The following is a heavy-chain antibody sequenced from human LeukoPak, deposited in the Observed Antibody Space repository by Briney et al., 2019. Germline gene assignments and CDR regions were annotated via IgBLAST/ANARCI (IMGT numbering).Heavy chain of an antibody. J-gene: IGHJ4*02. CDR3: ARALGYCSSTSCLDY. CDR1: GGTFSSYA. Sequence: SVKVSCKASGGTFSSYAISWVRQAPGQGLEWMGGIIPIFGTANYAQKFQGRVTIPADDYTSTDYMELSSLRSEDTAVYYCARALGYCSSTSCLDYWGQGPLVTVSS. V-gene: IGHV1-69*01. CDR2: IIPIFGTA. D-gene: IGHD2-2*01.